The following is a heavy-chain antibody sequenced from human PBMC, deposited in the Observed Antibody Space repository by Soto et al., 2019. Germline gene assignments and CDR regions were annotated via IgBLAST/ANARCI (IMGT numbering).Heavy chain of an antibody. CDR1: GFTFSSYA. CDR3: ARRGPGTYFDY. CDR2: ISGSGDST. D-gene: IGHD6-13*01. J-gene: IGHJ4*02. V-gene: IGHV3-23*01. Sequence: EVQLLESGGGLVQPGGSLRLSCAASGFTFSSYAMNWVRQAPGKGLEWVSVISGSGDSTYYTDSVKGRFTISRDNSKNTLYLQMNSLRAEDTAVYYCARRGPGTYFDYWGKGTRVTVSS.